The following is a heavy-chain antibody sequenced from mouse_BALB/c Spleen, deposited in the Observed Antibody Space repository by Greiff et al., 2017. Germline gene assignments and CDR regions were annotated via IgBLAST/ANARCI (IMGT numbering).Heavy chain of an antibody. J-gene: IGHJ3*01. CDR2: IWAGGST. V-gene: IGHV2-9*02. Sequence: QVQLKESGPGLVAPSQSLSITCTVSGFSLTSYGVHWVRQPPGKGLEWLGVIWAGGSTNYNSALMSRLSISKDNSKSQVFLKMNSLQTDDTAMYYCARDDGYEGLFAYWGQGTLVTVSA. D-gene: IGHD2-2*01. CDR3: ARDDGYEGLFAY. CDR1: GFSLTSYG.